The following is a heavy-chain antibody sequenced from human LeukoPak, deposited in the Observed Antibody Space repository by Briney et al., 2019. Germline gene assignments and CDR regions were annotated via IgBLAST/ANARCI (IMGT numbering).Heavy chain of an antibody. Sequence: ASVKVSCEASGYTFTTYGLNWVRQAPGQGFEWMGWIGVSTGNTRYAQKVQGRVTMTTDTSTSTAYMEVTDLRSDDTAVYYCVRDLGDDKSGVGYFDYWGQGTLVTVSS. V-gene: IGHV1-18*01. CDR1: GYTFTTYG. D-gene: IGHD3-22*01. J-gene: IGHJ4*02. CDR3: VRDLGDDKSGVGYFDY. CDR2: IGVSTGNT.